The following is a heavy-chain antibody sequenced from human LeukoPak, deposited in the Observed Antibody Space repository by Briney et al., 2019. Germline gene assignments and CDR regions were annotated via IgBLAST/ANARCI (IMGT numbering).Heavy chain of an antibody. V-gene: IGHV1-18*01. D-gene: IGHD2-8*01. CDR2: ISTYNANT. CDR1: GYSFTGYG. J-gene: IGHJ4*02. CDR3: AREECSIGVCYPSGY. Sequence: ASVKVSCKASGYSFTGYGISWVRQAPGQGLEWMGWISTYNANTNYALKLQGRVTLTTDTSTSTAYTELKSLRSDDTAVYYCAREECSIGVCYPSGYWGQGTLVTVSS.